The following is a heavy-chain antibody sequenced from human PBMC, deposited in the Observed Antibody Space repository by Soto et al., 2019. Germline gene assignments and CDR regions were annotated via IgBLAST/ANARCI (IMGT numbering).Heavy chain of an antibody. CDR2: IKQDGSEK. CDR3: ARDFRFMRH. CDR1: GFTFSSYW. D-gene: IGHD3-16*01. J-gene: IGHJ4*02. Sequence: QPGGSLRLSCAASGFTFSSYWISWVRQAPGKGLEWVANIKQDGSEKYYVDSVKGRFTISRDNAKNSLYLQMNSLRAEDTAVYYCARDFRFMRHWGQGTLVTVSS. V-gene: IGHV3-7*03.